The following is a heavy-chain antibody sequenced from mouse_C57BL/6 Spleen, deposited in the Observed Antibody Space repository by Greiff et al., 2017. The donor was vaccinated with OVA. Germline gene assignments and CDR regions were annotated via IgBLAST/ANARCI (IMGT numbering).Heavy chain of an antibody. CDR3: AGGPITTVAYWYFDV. V-gene: IGHV1-55*01. Sequence: QVHVKQPGAELVKPGASVKMSCKASGYTFTSYWITWVKQRPGQGLEWIGDIYPGSGSTNYNEKFKSKATLTVDTSSSTAYMQLSSLTSEDSAVYYGAGGPITTVAYWYFDVWGTGTTVTVSS. J-gene: IGHJ1*03. D-gene: IGHD1-1*01. CDR2: IYPGSGST. CDR1: GYTFTSYW.